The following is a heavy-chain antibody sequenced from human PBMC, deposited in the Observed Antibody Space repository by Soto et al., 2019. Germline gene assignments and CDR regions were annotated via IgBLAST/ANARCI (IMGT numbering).Heavy chain of an antibody. V-gene: IGHV3-30*18. J-gene: IGHJ4*02. CDR3: AKVPLRLYFFDY. D-gene: IGHD4-17*01. Sequence: QVQLVDSGGGVVQPGGSLRLSCAASGFTFSNYGMHWVRQAPGKGLEWVAFISNDGSKNYYADSVRGRFTNSRDNSMNTLFLQMNSLRPEDTATYYCAKVPLRLYFFDYWGPGTLVTVSS. CDR1: GFTFSNYG. CDR2: ISNDGSKN.